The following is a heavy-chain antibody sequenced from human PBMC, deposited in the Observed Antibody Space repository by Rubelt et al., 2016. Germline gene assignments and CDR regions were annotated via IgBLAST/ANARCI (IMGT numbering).Heavy chain of an antibody. CDR3: ATICTRGRNWFGP. D-gene: IGHD2-2*01. V-gene: IGHV4-39*01. J-gene: IGHJ5*02. CDR1: GASISGSSYY. Sequence: QLQLQESGPGLVKPSETLSLTCTVSGASISGSSYYWAWIRQPPGKGLEWIGNIYYSGSTYYNPSLASRVSISVDTSRNRFSRELKAVTVAGTAVYYCATICTRGRNWFGPWGQGTLVTVSS. CDR2: IYYSGST.